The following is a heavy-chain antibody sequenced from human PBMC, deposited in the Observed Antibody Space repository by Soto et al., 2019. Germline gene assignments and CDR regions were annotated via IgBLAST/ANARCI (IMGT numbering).Heavy chain of an antibody. CDR3: ARDLEGCSGGSRSKAYTATLGFWFDP. CDR2: ISAYNGNT. V-gene: IGHV1-18*01. D-gene: IGHD2-15*01. Sequence: GASVKVSCKASGYTFTSYGISWVRQAPGQGLEWMGWISAYNGNTNYAQKLQGRVTMTTDTSTSTAYMELRSLRSDDTAVYYCARDLEGCSGGSRSKAYTATLGFWFDPWGQGTLVTVS. CDR1: GYTFTSYG. J-gene: IGHJ5*02.